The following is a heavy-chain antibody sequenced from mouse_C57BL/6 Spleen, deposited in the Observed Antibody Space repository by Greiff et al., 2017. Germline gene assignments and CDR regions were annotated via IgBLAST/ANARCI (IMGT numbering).Heavy chain of an antibody. J-gene: IGHJ2*01. Sequence: EVQLQESGPELVKPGASVKMSCKASGYTFTDYNMHWVKQSHGKSLEWIGYINPNNGGTSYNQKFKGKATLTVNKSSSTAYMELRSLTSEDSAVYYCATITTVVGDYWGQGTTLTVSS. V-gene: IGHV1-22*01. D-gene: IGHD1-1*01. CDR3: ATITTVVGDY. CDR2: INPNNGGT. CDR1: GYTFTDYN.